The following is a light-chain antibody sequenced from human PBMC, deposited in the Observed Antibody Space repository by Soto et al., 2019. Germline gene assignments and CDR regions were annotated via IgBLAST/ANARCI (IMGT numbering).Light chain of an antibody. CDR2: DAS. J-gene: IGKJ4*01. Sequence: DIQMTQSPSSLSASVGDRVTITCRASQSISSYLNWYQQKPGKAPKLLIYDASSLETGVPSRFSGSGSGTEFTLTISSLQPDDFATYHCQQYHTYLTFGGGTKVEI. CDR3: QQYHTYLT. CDR1: QSISSY. V-gene: IGKV1-39*01.